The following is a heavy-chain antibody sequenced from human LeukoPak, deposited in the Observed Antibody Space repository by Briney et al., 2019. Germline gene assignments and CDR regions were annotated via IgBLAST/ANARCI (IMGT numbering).Heavy chain of an antibody. CDR1: GFTVSSNY. CDR3: ARSSSWYPYDY. J-gene: IGHJ4*02. Sequence: GGSLRPSGAASGFTVSSNYMSWVRQAPGKGLEWVSVIYSGGSTYYADSVKGRFTISRDNSKNTLYLQMNSLRAEDTAVYYCARSSSWYPYDYWGQGTLVTVSS. D-gene: IGHD6-13*01. V-gene: IGHV3-66*01. CDR2: IYSGGST.